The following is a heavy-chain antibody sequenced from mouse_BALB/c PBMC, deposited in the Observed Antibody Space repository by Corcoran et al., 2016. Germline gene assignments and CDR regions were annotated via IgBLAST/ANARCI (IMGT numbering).Heavy chain of an antibody. CDR1: GYSFTGYT. V-gene: IGHV1-18*01. CDR2: INPYNGGT. Sequence: EVQLQQSGPELVKPGASMKLSCKASGYSFTGYTMNWVKQSHGKNLEWIGLINPYNGGTSYNQKFKGKATLTVDKSSSTAYMELLSLTSEDSAVYYCARQSLYDGYPYYAMDYWGQGTSVTVSS. J-gene: IGHJ4*01. D-gene: IGHD2-3*01. CDR3: ARQSLYDGYPYYAMDY.